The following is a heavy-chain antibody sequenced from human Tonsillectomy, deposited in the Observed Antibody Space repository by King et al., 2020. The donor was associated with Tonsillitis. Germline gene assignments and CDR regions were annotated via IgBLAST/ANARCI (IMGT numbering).Heavy chain of an antibody. CDR3: ASTRLGWVTTLAGKGVKEKPVDY. Sequence: VQLVESGGGVVQPGRSLRLSCAASGLTFSSYAMHWVRQAPGKGLEWVAVISYDGSNKYYADSVKGRFTISRDNSKNTLYLQMNSLRAEDTAVYYCASTRLGWVTTLAGKGVKEKPVDYWGQGTLVTVSS. J-gene: IGHJ4*02. D-gene: IGHD4-23*01. CDR1: GLTFSSYA. V-gene: IGHV3-30-3*01. CDR2: ISYDGSNK.